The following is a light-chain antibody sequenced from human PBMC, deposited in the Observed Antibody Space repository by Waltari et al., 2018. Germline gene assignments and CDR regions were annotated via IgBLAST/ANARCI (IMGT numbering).Light chain of an antibody. CDR1: ASHIGGNL. J-gene: IGLJ3*02. CDR2: RSD. V-gene: IGLV1-44*01. CDR3: ASWDDSLNGHWV. Sequence: QSVLTQPPSASGTPGQRVTISCSGSASHIGGNLVNWYQQLPGKAPKHLNYRSDQRPSGVPDRFSASKTGTSASLAISGLQSEDEADYFCASWDDSLNGHWVFGGGTKVTVL.